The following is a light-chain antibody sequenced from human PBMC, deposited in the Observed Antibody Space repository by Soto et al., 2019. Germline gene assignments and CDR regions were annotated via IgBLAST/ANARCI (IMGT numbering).Light chain of an antibody. Sequence: QSVLTQPASVSGSPGQSITISCTGTSSDVGGYNYVSWYQQHPGKAPKLMIYDVSNRPSGVSKRFSGSKSGNTASLTISGLQAEDEADYYCSSYTSSSLVFGTGTKVTVL. V-gene: IGLV2-14*01. CDR1: SSDVGGYNY. CDR2: DVS. CDR3: SSYTSSSLV. J-gene: IGLJ1*01.